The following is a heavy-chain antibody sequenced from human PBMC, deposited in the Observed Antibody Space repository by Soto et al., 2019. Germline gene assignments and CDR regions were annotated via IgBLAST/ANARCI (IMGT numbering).Heavy chain of an antibody. CDR2: IYHSGST. V-gene: IGHV4-38-2*01. Sequence: SETLSLTCAVSGYSISSAYYWGWIRQPPGKGLEWIGSIYHSGSTYYNPSLKSRVTISVDTSKNQFSLKLSSVTAADTAVYYCARVPIAAAGRGGYYGMDVWGQGTTVTSP. J-gene: IGHJ6*02. CDR1: GYSISSAYY. D-gene: IGHD6-13*01. CDR3: ARVPIAAAGRGGYYGMDV.